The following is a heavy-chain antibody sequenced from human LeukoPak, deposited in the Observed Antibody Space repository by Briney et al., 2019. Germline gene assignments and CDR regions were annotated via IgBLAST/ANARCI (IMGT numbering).Heavy chain of an antibody. V-gene: IGHV3-7*04. J-gene: IGHJ2*01. Sequence: GGSLRLSCVASGFTFSNYWMSWVRQAPGKGLEWVANIKQDGTEQYYMDSVKGRFTISRDNARNSLYLQGDSLTAADTAVYYCTRGVPATISGWYFDLWGRGTLVTVSS. CDR3: TRGVPATISGWYFDL. CDR2: IKQDGTEQ. CDR1: GFTFSNYW. D-gene: IGHD3-9*01.